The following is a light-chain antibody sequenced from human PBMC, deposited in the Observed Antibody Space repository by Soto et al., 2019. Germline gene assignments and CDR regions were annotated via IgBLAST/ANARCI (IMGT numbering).Light chain of an antibody. CDR2: GNI. CDR1: SSTIGAGYD. J-gene: IGLJ2*01. CDR3: QSYDSSLGGSV. Sequence: QSVLTQPPSVSGAPGQRVTISCTGSSSTIGAGYDVHWYQQLPGTAPKLLIYGNINRPSGVPDRFSGSKSGTSASLAITGLQTEDEADYYCQSYDSSLGGSVFGGGTQLTVL. V-gene: IGLV1-40*01.